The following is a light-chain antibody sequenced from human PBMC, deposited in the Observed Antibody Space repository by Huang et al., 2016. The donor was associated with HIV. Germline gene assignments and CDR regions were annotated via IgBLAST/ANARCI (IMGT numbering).Light chain of an antibody. J-gene: IGKJ1*01. Sequence: DIQMTQSPSSLSAIVGDRVTITCRASQDISNYLAWYQQKPGRVPKLLMYAASTLQSGVPPRFNGSGSGTDFTLTSSSLQPEDVATYSCQKYNSAPRTFGQGTRVEI. CDR1: QDISNY. CDR3: QKYNSAPRT. CDR2: AAS. V-gene: IGKV1-27*01.